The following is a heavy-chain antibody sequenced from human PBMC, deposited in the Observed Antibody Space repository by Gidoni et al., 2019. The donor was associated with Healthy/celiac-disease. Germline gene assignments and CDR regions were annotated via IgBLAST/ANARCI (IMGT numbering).Heavy chain of an antibody. Sequence: EVQLVQSGAEVNKPGASLKISRKGSGYSFTSYWIGWGRQMPGKGLEWMGIIYPGDSDTRYSPSFQGQVTISADKSISTAYLQWSSLKASDTAMYYCARQPRGGYSVGTWFDPWGQGTLVTVSS. V-gene: IGHV5-51*01. CDR1: GYSFTSYW. CDR2: IYPGDSDT. D-gene: IGHD2-21*02. J-gene: IGHJ5*02. CDR3: ARQPRGGYSVGTWFDP.